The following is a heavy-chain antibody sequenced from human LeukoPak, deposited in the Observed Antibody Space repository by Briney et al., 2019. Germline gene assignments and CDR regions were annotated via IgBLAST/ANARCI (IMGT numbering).Heavy chain of an antibody. D-gene: IGHD5-24*01. V-gene: IGHV4-59*08. CDR3: AGLQFRRYYYYGMDV. J-gene: IGHJ6*02. Sequence: PSETLSLTCTVSGGSISSYYWSWIRQPPGKGLEWIGYIYYSGSTNYNPSLKSRVTISVDTSKNQFSLKLSSVTAADTAVYYCAGLQFRRYYYYGMDVWGQGTTVTVSS. CDR1: GGSISSYY. CDR2: IYYSGST.